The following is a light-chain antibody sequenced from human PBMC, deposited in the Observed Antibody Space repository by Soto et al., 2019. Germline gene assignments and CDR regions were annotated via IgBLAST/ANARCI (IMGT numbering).Light chain of an antibody. Sequence: IALTQYPATLSLSPGERATLSCRASQSVGSYLDWYQQKPGQPPRLIIYDASNRATGIPDRFSGSGYGTDLTITISRLEPEDFAVYYCQQYGTSTFTFGPGTKVDIK. J-gene: IGKJ3*01. CDR3: QQYGTSTFT. V-gene: IGKV3-20*01. CDR1: QSVGSY. CDR2: DAS.